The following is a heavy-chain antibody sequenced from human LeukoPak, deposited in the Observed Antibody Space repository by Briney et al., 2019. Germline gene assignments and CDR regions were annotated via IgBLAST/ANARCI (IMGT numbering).Heavy chain of an antibody. CDR3: AGGRITIFGVVPRHYYYYMDV. V-gene: IGHV4-4*07. CDR2: IYTSGST. Sequence: SETLSLTCTVSGGSISSYYWSWIRQPAGKGLEGIGRIYTSGSTNYNPSLKSRVTISVDKSKNQFSLKLSSVAAADTAVYYCAGGRITIFGVVPRHYYYYMDVWGKGTTVTVSS. J-gene: IGHJ6*03. CDR1: GGSISSYY. D-gene: IGHD3-3*01.